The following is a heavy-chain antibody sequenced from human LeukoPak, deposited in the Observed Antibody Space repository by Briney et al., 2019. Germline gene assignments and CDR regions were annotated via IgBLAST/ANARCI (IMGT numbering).Heavy chain of an antibody. Sequence: PGGSLRLSCAASKFAFSSYWMSWVRQAPGEGLEWVACISQDGSEERYVASVKGRFTISRDNAKDSLYLQMNSLRDEDTAVYYCAREKPMIADYWGQGALVTVSS. D-gene: IGHD3-22*01. CDR1: KFAFSSYW. J-gene: IGHJ4*02. V-gene: IGHV3-7*01. CDR2: ISQDGSEE. CDR3: AREKPMIADY.